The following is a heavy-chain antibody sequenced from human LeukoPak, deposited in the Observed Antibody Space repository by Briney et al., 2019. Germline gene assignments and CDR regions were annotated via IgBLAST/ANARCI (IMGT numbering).Heavy chain of an antibody. V-gene: IGHV4-4*02. Sequence: SETLSLTCAVSGGSISSSNWWSWVRQPPGKGLEWIGEIYHSGSTNYNPSLKSRVTISVDKSKNQFSLRLSSVTAADTAVYYCAKGGLAAKDASDIWGQGTMVTVSS. CDR3: AKGGLAAKDASDI. CDR1: GGSISSSNW. D-gene: IGHD6-19*01. CDR2: IYHSGST. J-gene: IGHJ3*02.